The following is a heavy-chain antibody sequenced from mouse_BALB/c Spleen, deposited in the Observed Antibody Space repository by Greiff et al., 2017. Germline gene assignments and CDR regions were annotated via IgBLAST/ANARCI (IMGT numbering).Heavy chain of an antibody. D-gene: IGHD2-14*01. CDR3: ARGEVPPCAY. CDR2: ISSGGSTI. CDR1: GFTFSSFG. V-gene: IGHV5-17*02. J-gene: IGHJ3*01. Sequence: EVQLVESGGGLVQPAGSRKLSCAVSGFTFSSFGMHWVRQAPEKGLEWVAYISSGGSTIYYADTVKRRFTISRDNPKNTLFLQMTSLRSEDTAMYYCARGEVPPCAYWGEGTLVTVSA.